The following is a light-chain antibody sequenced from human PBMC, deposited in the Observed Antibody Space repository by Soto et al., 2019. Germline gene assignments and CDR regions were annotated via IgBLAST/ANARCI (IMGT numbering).Light chain of an antibody. CDR1: QSISSH. CDR2: GAS. CDR3: QQRINWPLT. Sequence: EIVLTQSPATLSLSPGERATLSCRASQSISSHLAWYQQKPGQAPRLLIYGASNRATGIPARFSGSGSGTDFTLTINSLEPEDFAVYYCQQRINWPLTFGGGTKVEIK. V-gene: IGKV3-11*01. J-gene: IGKJ4*01.